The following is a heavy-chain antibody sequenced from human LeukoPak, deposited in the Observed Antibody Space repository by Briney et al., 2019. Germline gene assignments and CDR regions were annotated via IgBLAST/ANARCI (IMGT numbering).Heavy chain of an antibody. J-gene: IGHJ4*02. CDR1: GFTLGNYA. D-gene: IGHD3-10*01. CDR3: AKGVRLWFAFYFDY. V-gene: IGHV3-23*01. CDR2: ISGNGYNT. Sequence: GGSLRLSCAASGFTLGNYAMSWVRQAPGKGLEWVSAISGNGYNTYYADSVKGRFTISSETSGNTLYLQLHSLRAEDTAVYYCAKGVRLWFAFYFDYWGQGTLVTVSS.